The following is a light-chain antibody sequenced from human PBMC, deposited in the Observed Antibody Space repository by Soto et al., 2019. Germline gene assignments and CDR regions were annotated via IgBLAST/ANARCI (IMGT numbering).Light chain of an antibody. CDR1: QSINNRY. CDR3: QQFGSSPGFT. CDR2: AAS. V-gene: IGKV3-20*01. J-gene: IGKJ3*01. Sequence: EIVLTQSPGTLSLSPGERATLSCRASQSINNRYLAWYQQKPGQAPRLLIYAASSRATGIPDRFSGSGSGRDFTLTISRLEPEGCAVYYCQQFGSSPGFTFGPGTKVDIK.